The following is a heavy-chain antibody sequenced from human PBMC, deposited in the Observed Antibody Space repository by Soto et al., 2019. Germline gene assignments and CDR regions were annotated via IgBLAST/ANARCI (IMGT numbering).Heavy chain of an antibody. CDR3: TTSHAGELNN. CDR2: IFESGAT. V-gene: IGHV4-4*02. J-gene: IGHJ4*02. Sequence: QVQLQESGPGLVKPSGTLSLTCAVSGGSISSSSWWTWVRQSPGKGLEWIGEIFESGATNYNPSLKSRLTMSVDKSKHQSSLNLSSLTAADTAVYFCTTSHAGELNNWGQGTLVTVSS. D-gene: IGHD1-7*01. CDR1: GGSISSSSW.